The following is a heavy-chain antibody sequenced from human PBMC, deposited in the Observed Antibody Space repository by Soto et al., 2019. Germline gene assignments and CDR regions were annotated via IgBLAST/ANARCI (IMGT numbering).Heavy chain of an antibody. J-gene: IGHJ3*02. D-gene: IGHD2-2*01. V-gene: IGHV3-33*05. CDR3: ARVMSPSNINAAFDI. Sequence: QVQLVESGGGVVQPGRSLRLSCVASGFSLTNYVIHWVRRAPGKGLEWVAVLSFDGDYVDFADSVKGRFSISRDTSKNTVYLKMNTLKVEDTAVYHCARVMSPSNINAAFDIWGRGTEVPVSA. CDR2: LSFDGDYV. CDR1: GFSLTNYV.